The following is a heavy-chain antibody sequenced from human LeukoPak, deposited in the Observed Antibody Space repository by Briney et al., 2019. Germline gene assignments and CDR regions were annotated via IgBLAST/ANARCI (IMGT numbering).Heavy chain of an antibody. V-gene: IGHV1-2*04. CDR2: INPNCGGT. CDR3: ARANCGGDCPNDY. D-gene: IGHD2-21*02. Sequence: ASVKVSCKACGYTFTGYYMLWVRQAPGQGCEWMGWINPNCGGTNYAQEFQGWVTMTRDTSISTADMELSRLRSDDAAAYYCARANCGGDCPNDYWGQGTLVTVSS. J-gene: IGHJ4*02. CDR1: GYTFTGYY.